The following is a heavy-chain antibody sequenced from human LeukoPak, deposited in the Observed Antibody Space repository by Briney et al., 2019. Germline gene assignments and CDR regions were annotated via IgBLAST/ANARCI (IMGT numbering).Heavy chain of an antibody. CDR1: GYTFTGYY. CDR3: ARDNGYSGYHRWGY. V-gene: IGHV1-2*02. CDR2: INPNSGGT. D-gene: IGHD5-12*01. Sequence: ASVKVSCKASGYTFTGYYMHWVRQATGQGLEWMGWINPNSGGTNYAQKFQGRVTMTRDTSISTAYMELSRLRSDDTAVYYCARDNGYSGYHRWGYWGQGTLVTVSS. J-gene: IGHJ4*02.